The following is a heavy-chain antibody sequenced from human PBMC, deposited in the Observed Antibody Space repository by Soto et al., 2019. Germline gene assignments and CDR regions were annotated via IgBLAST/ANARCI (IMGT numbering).Heavy chain of an antibody. V-gene: IGHV3-33*01. Sequence: GGSLRLSCAASGFTFSSYGMHWVRQAPGKGLEWVAVIWYDGSNKYYADSVKGRFTISRDNSKNTLYLQMNSLRAEDTAVYYCARVWAVGATLPYYYYGMDVWGQGTTVTVSS. CDR2: IWYDGSNK. CDR1: GFTFSSYG. CDR3: ARVWAVGATLPYYYYGMDV. J-gene: IGHJ6*02. D-gene: IGHD1-26*01.